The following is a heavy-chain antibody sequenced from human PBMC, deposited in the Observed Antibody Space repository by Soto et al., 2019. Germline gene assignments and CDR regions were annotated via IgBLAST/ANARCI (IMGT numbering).Heavy chain of an antibody. Sequence: EVQLLESGGGLVKPGGSLRLSCAASGFAFSSFAMTWVRQAPGKGLECVSIITDSGDNTVYADSVRGRFTMSRDNSKNTLYLQMDSLRVEDTAEYYCAKGSEEYCSGGRCYPLDYWGQGALVTVSS. CDR1: GFAFSSFA. CDR2: ITDSGDNT. J-gene: IGHJ4*02. CDR3: AKGSEEYCSGGRCYPLDY. V-gene: IGHV3-23*01. D-gene: IGHD2-15*01.